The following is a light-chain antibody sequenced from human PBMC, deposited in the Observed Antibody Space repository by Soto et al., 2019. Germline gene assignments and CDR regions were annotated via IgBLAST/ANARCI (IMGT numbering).Light chain of an antibody. CDR3: QSYDSGLSGSKV. Sequence: QSVLTQPPSVSGAPGQRVTISCTGSSSNIGAGYDVHWYQQLPGTAPKLLIYGNSNRPSGVPDRFSGSKSGTSASQAITGLQAEDEADYYCQSYDSGLSGSKVFGGGTKLTVL. CDR2: GNS. CDR1: SSNIGAGYD. J-gene: IGLJ2*01. V-gene: IGLV1-40*01.